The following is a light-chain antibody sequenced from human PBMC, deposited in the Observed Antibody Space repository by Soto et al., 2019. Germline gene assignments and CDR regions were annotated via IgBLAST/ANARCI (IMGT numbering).Light chain of an antibody. J-gene: IGKJ5*01. CDR2: GAS. V-gene: IGKV3-15*01. Sequence: EIVMTQSPATLSVSPGERVTLSCRASQSVSSNLAWYQQKSGQAPRLLIYGASTRATGIPARFSGSGSGTEFTLTISSLHSEDFAIYYCQQYDNWRPVTFGQGTRLE. CDR1: QSVSSN. CDR3: QQYDNWRPVT.